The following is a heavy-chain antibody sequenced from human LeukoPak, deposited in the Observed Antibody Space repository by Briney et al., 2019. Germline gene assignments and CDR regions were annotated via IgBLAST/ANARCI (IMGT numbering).Heavy chain of an antibody. Sequence: SETLSLTCTVSGGSISSSSYYWGWIRQPPGKGLEWIGSIYYSGSTYYNPSLKSRVTISVDTSKNQFSLKLSSLTAADTAVYYCASRRYCSGGSCYSYYYYYYMDVWGKGTTVTVSS. CDR2: IYYSGST. V-gene: IGHV4-39*07. CDR3: ASRRYCSGGSCYSYYYYYYMDV. D-gene: IGHD2-15*01. CDR1: GGSISSSSYY. J-gene: IGHJ6*03.